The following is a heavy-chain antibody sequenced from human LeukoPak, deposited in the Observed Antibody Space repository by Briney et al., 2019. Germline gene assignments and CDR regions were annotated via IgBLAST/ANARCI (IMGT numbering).Heavy chain of an antibody. Sequence: PSETLSLTCTVSGGSISSSSYYWGWLRQPPGKGREWIGSIYYSGSTYYNPSLKSRVTISVNTSKNQFSLKLSSVTAADTAVYYCARCRRAELDYWGQGTLVTVSS. CDR2: IYYSGST. J-gene: IGHJ4*02. D-gene: IGHD1-26*01. CDR3: ARCRRAELDY. V-gene: IGHV4-39*07. CDR1: GGSISSSSYY.